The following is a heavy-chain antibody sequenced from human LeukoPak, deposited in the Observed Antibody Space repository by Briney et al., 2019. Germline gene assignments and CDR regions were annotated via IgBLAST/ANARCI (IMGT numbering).Heavy chain of an antibody. Sequence: PSETLSLTCTVSGVSISTYYWSWIRQPPGKGLEWIGYIYYTGSTSYNPSLKSRVTMSLDASKNQCSLELNSVTPADTAVYYCARGGNYWPQWWFDPWGRGTLVSVSS. CDR3: ARGGNYWPQWWFDP. CDR2: IYYTGST. J-gene: IGHJ5*02. CDR1: GVSISTYY. V-gene: IGHV4-59*01. D-gene: IGHD1-26*01.